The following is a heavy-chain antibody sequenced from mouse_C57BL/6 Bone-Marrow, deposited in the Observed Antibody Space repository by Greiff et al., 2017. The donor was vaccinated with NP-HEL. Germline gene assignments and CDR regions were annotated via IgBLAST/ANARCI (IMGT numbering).Heavy chain of an antibody. CDR3: ARRFYDGYSYWYFDV. CDR1: GFTFSSYT. Sequence: EVKVVESGGGLVKPGGSLKLSCAASGFTFSSYTMSWVRQTPEKRLEWVATISGGGGNTYYPDSVKGRFTISRDNAKNTLYLQMSSLRSEDTALYYCARRFYDGYSYWYFDVWGTGTTVTVSS. J-gene: IGHJ1*03. CDR2: ISGGGGNT. D-gene: IGHD2-3*01. V-gene: IGHV5-9*01.